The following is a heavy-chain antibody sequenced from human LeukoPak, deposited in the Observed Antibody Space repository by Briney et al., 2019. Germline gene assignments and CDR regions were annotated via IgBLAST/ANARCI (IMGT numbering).Heavy chain of an antibody. CDR3: ARDLSFAQRILPYYYMDV. V-gene: IGHV1-2*02. J-gene: IGHJ6*03. CDR2: INPNSGGT. CDR1: GYTFTGNY. Sequence: AASVKVSCKASGYTFTGNYMHWVRQAPGQGLEWMGWINPNSGGTNYAQKFQGRVTMTRDTSISTAYMELSRLRSDDTAVYYCARDLSFAQRILPYYYMDVWGKGTTVTVSS. D-gene: IGHD2-2*01.